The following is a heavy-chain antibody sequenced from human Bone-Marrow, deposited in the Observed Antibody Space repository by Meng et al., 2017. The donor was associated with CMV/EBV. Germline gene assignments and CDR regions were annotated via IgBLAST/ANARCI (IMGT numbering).Heavy chain of an antibody. J-gene: IGHJ2*01. CDR2: IYYSGST. CDR1: SIGSSSYY. Sequence: SIGSSSYYWGWISQPPGKGLEWIGSIYYSGSTYYNPSLKSRVTISVDTSKNQFSLKLSSVTAADTAVYYCARAKAGYQLQRHWYFDLWGRGTLVTVSS. D-gene: IGHD2-2*01. CDR3: ARAKAGYQLQRHWYFDL. V-gene: IGHV4-39*07.